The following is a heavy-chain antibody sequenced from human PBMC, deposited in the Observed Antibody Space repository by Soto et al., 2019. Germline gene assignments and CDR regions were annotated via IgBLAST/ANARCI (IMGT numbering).Heavy chain of an antibody. Sequence: EVHLVESGGGLVQPGGSLRLSCAASGFTFTDYWMTWVRQAPGKGLEGVANMNPDGSEQYYLDSVKGRFTISRDNAKNSLYLQMSILRGEDTAVYYCTRDLNHDSGPWGQGTQVIVSS. J-gene: IGHJ5*02. V-gene: IGHV3-7*04. CDR3: TRDLNHDSGP. CDR2: MNPDGSEQ. D-gene: IGHD1-26*01. CDR1: GFTFTDYW.